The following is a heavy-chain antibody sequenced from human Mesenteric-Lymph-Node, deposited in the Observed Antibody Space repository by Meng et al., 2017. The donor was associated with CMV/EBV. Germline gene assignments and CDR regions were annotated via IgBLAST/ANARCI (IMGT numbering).Heavy chain of an antibody. J-gene: IGHJ4*02. CDR1: GFTFSSYW. CDR2: IKQDGSEK. Sequence: GESLKISCAASGFTFSSYWMSWVRQAPGKGLEWVANIKQDGSEKYYVDSVKGRFTISRDNGKNSLYLQMNSLRAEDTAVYYCATSRTFDYWGQGTLVTVSS. V-gene: IGHV3-7*01. CDR3: ATSRTFDY.